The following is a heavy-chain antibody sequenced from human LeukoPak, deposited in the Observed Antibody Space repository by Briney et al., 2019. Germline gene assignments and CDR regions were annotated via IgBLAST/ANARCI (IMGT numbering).Heavy chain of an antibody. CDR1: GFTSSSFS. Sequence: GSLRLSCAASGFTSSSFSMIWVRQAPGKGLEWLSYISSGSGSIYYADSVKGRFTISRDNAKNSLYLQMNSLRAEDTAVYYCARKRESSSSWYGGLAYWGQGTLVTVSS. J-gene: IGHJ4*02. CDR2: ISSGSGSI. V-gene: IGHV3-48*01. D-gene: IGHD6-13*01. CDR3: ARKRESSSSWYGGLAY.